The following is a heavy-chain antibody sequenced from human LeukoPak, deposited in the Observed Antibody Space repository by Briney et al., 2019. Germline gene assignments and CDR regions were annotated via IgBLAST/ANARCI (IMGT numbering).Heavy chain of an antibody. D-gene: IGHD3-10*01. CDR1: GGSISSSSYY. CDR2: IYYSGRT. V-gene: IGHV4-39*07. J-gene: IGHJ6*02. CDR3: ARRSWFGENYYGMDV. Sequence: SETLSLTCTVSGGSISSSSYYWGWIRQPPGKGLEWIGSIYYSGRTYYNPSLKSRLTISVDTSKTQFSLKLSSVTAADTAVYYCARRSWFGENYYGMDVWGQGTTVTVSS.